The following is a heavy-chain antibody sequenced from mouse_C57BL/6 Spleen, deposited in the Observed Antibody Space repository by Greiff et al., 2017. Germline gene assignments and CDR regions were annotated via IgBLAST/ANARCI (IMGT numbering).Heavy chain of an antibody. CDR2: INPNYGTT. V-gene: IGHV1-39*01. J-gene: IGHJ2*01. CDR1: GYSFTDYN. Sequence: VQLKQSGPELVKPGASVKISCKASGYSFTDYNMTWVKQSNGKSLEWIGVINPNYGTTSYNQKFKGKATLTVDQSSSTAYMQLNSLTSEDSAVYYCARSASYSNYGIDYWGKGTTLTVSS. D-gene: IGHD2-5*01. CDR3: ARSASYSNYGIDY.